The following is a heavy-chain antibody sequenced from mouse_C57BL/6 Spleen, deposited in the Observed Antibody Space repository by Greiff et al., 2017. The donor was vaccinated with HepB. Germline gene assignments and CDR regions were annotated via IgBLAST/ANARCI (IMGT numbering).Heavy chain of an antibody. J-gene: IGHJ3*01. CDR3: ARVDGYELAWFAY. V-gene: IGHV3-6*01. D-gene: IGHD2-2*01. CDR1: GYSITSGYY. CDR2: ISYDGSN. Sequence: EVKLMESGPGLVKPSQSLSLTCSVTGYSITSGYYWNWIRQFPGNKLEWMGYISYDGSNNYNPSLKNRISITRDTSKNQFFLKLNSVTTEDTATYYCARVDGYELAWFAYWGQGTLVTVSA.